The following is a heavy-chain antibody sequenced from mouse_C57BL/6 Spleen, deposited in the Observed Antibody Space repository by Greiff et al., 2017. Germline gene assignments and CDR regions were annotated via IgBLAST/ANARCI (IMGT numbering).Heavy chain of an antibody. Sequence: EVKVVESGGGLVKPGGSLKLSCAASGFTFSSYAMSWVRQTPEKRLEWVATISDGGSYTYYPDNVKGRFTISRDNAKNNLYLQMSHLKSEDTAMYYCAREGTTVDLYWYFDVWGTGTTVTVSS. D-gene: IGHD1-1*01. CDR2: ISDGGSYT. J-gene: IGHJ1*03. V-gene: IGHV5-4*01. CDR3: AREGTTVDLYWYFDV. CDR1: GFTFSSYA.